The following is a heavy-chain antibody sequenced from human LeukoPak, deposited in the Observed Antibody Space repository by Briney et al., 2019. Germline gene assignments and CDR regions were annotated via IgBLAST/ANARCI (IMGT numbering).Heavy chain of an antibody. CDR3: ARGRDIGELLEYYFDY. CDR2: INHSGST. CDR1: GGSFSGYY. Sequence: SETLSLTCAVYGGSFSGYYWSWIRQPPGKGLEWIGEINHSGSTNYNPSLKSRVTISVDTSKNQFSLKLSSVTAADTAVYYCARGRDIGELLEYYFDYWGQGTLVTVSS. V-gene: IGHV4-34*01. J-gene: IGHJ4*02. D-gene: IGHD3-10*01.